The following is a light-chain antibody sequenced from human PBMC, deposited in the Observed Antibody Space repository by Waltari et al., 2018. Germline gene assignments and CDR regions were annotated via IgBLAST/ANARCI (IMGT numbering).Light chain of an antibody. V-gene: IGKV1-5*01. CDR3: QHYSSYLVT. J-gene: IGKJ4*01. CDR1: QSISGW. CDR2: DVS. Sequence: DILMTQSPSTLSASVGDRVTITCRASQSISGWLAWYQQQPVKAPKILISDVSSLESGVPSRFSGRGSGTKFTLTISSLQPDDFATYYCQHYSSYLVTFGEGTKVEI.